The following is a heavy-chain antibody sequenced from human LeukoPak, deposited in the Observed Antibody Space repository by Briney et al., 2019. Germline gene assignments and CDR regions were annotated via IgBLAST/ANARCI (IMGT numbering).Heavy chain of an antibody. J-gene: IGHJ4*02. V-gene: IGHV1-46*01. CDR2: INPSGGST. D-gene: IGHD3-22*01. CDR1: GYTFTSYY. Sequence: ASMKVSCKASGYTFTSYYMHWVRQAPGQGLEWMGIINPSGGSTSYAQKFQGRVTMTRDTSTSTVYMELSSLRSEDTAVYYCARPSDSSGYYTALDYWGQGTLVTVSS. CDR3: ARPSDSSGYYTALDY.